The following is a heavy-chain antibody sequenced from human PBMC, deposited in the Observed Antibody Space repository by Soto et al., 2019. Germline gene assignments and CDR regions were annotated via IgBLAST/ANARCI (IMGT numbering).Heavy chain of an antibody. J-gene: IGHJ6*02. CDR3: AANRGYNYYYGMDV. V-gene: IGHV4-59*05. CDR2: IYYSGST. D-gene: IGHD3-22*01. Sequence: SETLSLTCTVSGGSISSYYWGWIRQPSGKGLEWIGSIYYSGSTYYNPSLKSRVTISVDTSKNQFSLKLSSVTAADTAVYYCAANRGYNYYYGMDVWGQGTTVTVSS. CDR1: GGSISSYY.